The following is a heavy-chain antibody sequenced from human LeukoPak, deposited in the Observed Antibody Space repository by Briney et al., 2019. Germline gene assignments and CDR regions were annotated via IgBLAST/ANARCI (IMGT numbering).Heavy chain of an antibody. Sequence: ASVKVSCKASGYTFTGYYMHWVRQAPGQGLEWMGWINPNSGGTNYAQKFQGRVTMTTDTSTSTAYMEVRSLRSDDTAVYFCARSKKAGVGVAGTGWYFDPWGQGTLVTVSS. D-gene: IGHD6-19*01. J-gene: IGHJ5*02. CDR2: INPNSGGT. CDR3: ARSKKAGVGVAGTGWYFDP. V-gene: IGHV1-2*02. CDR1: GYTFTGYY.